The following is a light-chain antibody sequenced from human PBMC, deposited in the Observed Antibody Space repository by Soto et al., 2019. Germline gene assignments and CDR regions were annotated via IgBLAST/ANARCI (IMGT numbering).Light chain of an antibody. CDR1: SSDVGGYTY. J-gene: IGLJ3*02. Sequence: QSALTQPASVSGSPGQSITISCTGTSSDVGGYTYVSWYQQHPGKAPKLIISEVSNRPSGVSHRFSDSKSGNTASLTISGLQAADEADYYCSSYTSSSTLVFGGGTKLTVL. CDR2: EVS. V-gene: IGLV2-14*01. CDR3: SSYTSSSTLV.